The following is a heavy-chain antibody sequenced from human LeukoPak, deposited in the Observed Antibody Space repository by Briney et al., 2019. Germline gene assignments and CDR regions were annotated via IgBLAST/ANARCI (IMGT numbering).Heavy chain of an antibody. D-gene: IGHD2-2*01. CDR2: IKEDGSEK. Sequence: PGGSLRLSCAASGFTFSRYWMTWVRQSPGKGLEWVANIKEDGSEKYYVDSVKGRLTISRDNAKNSLYLQMNSLRAEDTAVYYCARGYCSSTSCSRPPDYWGQGTLVTVSS. V-gene: IGHV3-7*04. CDR1: GFTFSRYW. J-gene: IGHJ4*02. CDR3: ARGYCSSTSCSRPPDY.